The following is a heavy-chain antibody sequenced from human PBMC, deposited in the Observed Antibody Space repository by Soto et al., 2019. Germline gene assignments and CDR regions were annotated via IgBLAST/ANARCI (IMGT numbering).Heavy chain of an antibody. V-gene: IGHV4-59*01. J-gene: IGHJ4*02. Sequence: SETLSLTCTVSGGSISSYYWSWIRQPPGKGLEWIGYIYYSGSTNYNPSLKSRVTISVDTSKNQFSLKLSSVTAADTAVYYCARVHSSSSGYYFDYWGQGTLVTVSS. CDR1: GGSISSYY. D-gene: IGHD6-6*01. CDR3: ARVHSSSSGYYFDY. CDR2: IYYSGST.